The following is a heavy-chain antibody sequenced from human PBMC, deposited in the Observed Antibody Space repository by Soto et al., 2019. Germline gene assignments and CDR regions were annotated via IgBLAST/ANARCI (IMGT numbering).Heavy chain of an antibody. D-gene: IGHD4-17*01. CDR1: SGPDRSHN. V-gene: IGHV4-59*08. CDR3: VRQGIDYLHGLVDV. J-gene: IGHJ6*02. CDR2: VYYTGDT. Sequence: QVQLQQSGPRLVKPSETLSLTCTVSSGPDRSHNWGWIRQPPGRGLEWIGYVYYTGDTAYNPSLRSRVTIXAXPXXNDISLTLSSVTAADTAVYYCVRQGIDYLHGLVDVWGQGTTVSVSS.